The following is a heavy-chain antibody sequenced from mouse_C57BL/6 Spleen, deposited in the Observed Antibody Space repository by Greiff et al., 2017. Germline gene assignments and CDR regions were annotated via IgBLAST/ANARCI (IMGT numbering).Heavy chain of an antibody. CDR2: IDPSDSET. CDR3: ALCGSYDY. Sequence: VQLQQPGAELVRPGSSVKLSCKASGYTFTSYWMHWVKQRPIQGLEWIGNIDPSDSETHYNQKFKDKATLTVDKSASTAYMQLSSLTSEDSAVYYCALCGSYDYWGQGTTRTVSS. J-gene: IGHJ2*01. D-gene: IGHD1-1*02. V-gene: IGHV1-52*01. CDR1: GYTFTSYW.